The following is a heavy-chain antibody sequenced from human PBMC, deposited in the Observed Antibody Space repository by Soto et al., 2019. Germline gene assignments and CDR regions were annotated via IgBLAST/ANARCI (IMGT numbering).Heavy chain of an antibody. D-gene: IGHD3-16*01. CDR2: IYTGGDT. J-gene: IGHJ6*02. V-gene: IGHV3-53*01. CDR1: GVIASTTF. CDR3: ARDPEICSDYGPDV. Sequence: WGSLRLSCAASGVIASTTFMCWVRQAPGKGLEWVSFIYTGGDTYYADSVKGRFTTSRDDSKNTVYLHMNSLRADDTAVYYCARDPEICSDYGPDVWGQGTTVNVSS.